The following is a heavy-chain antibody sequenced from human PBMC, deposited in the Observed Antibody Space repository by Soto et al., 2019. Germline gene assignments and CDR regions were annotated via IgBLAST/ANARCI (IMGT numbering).Heavy chain of an antibody. CDR2: ISGSGGST. Sequence: GGSLRLSCAASGFTFSSYAMSCVRQAPGKGLEWVSAISGSGGSTYYADSVKGRFTISRDNSRNTLYLQMNSLRAEDTAVYYCAKTSIAARPNQPFDYWGQGTLVTVS. CDR3: AKTSIAARPNQPFDY. CDR1: GFTFSSYA. D-gene: IGHD6-6*01. J-gene: IGHJ4*02. V-gene: IGHV3-23*01.